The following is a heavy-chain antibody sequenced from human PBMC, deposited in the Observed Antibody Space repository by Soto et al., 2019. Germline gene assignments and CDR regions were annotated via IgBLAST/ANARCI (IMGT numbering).Heavy chain of an antibody. V-gene: IGHV3-7*04. J-gene: IGHJ4*02. CDR1: GFTFSSYW. CDR3: ARDKRGDSRDY. D-gene: IGHD3-22*01. Sequence: EVQLVESGGGLVQPGGSLRLSCAASGFTFSSYWMTWVRQAPGKGLEWVANIKQDGSEKYYVDSVKGRFTISRDNAKNSLYRQMNSLRVEDTAVYYCARDKRGDSRDYWGQVTLVTVSS. CDR2: IKQDGSEK.